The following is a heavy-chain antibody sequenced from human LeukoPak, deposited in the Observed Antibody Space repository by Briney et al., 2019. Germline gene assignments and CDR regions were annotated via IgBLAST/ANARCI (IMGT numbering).Heavy chain of an antibody. J-gene: IGHJ4*02. CDR3: TTSYYDYVWGSYRYQKYYFDY. CDR2: IKSKTDGGTT. D-gene: IGHD3-16*02. Sequence: GGSLRLSCAASGFTFSNAWMSWVRQAPGKGLEWVGRIKSKTDGGTTDYAAPVKGRFTISRDDSKNTPYLQMNSLKTEDTAVYYCTTSYYDYVWGSYRYQKYYFDYWGQGTLVTVSS. CDR1: GFTFSNAW. V-gene: IGHV3-15*01.